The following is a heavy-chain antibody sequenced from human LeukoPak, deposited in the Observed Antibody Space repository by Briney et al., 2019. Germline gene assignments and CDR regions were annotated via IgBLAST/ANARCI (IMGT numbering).Heavy chain of an antibody. CDR3: VRLYAY. D-gene: IGHD2/OR15-2a*01. V-gene: IGHV3-74*01. J-gene: IGHJ4*02. CDR2: ITGDGSST. CDR1: GFTFSNYF. Sequence: PGGSLRLSCTASGFTFSNYFMHWVRQVPGEGPVWVSRITGDGSSTSYADSVKGRFTISRDNAKNTLYLQMNSLRAEDTALYYCVRLYAYWGQGTLLTVSS.